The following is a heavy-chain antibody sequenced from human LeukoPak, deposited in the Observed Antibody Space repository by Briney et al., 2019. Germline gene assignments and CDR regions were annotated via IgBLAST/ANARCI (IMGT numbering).Heavy chain of an antibody. CDR1: GGSISSYY. Sequence: PSETLSLTCTVSGGSISSYYWSWIRQPPGKGLEWIGYIYYSGSTNYNPSLKSRVTISVDTSKNQFSLKLSSVTTADTAVYYCARRVYNSGWYIDYWGQGTLVTVSS. CDR3: ARRVYNSGWYIDY. CDR2: IYYSGST. J-gene: IGHJ4*02. D-gene: IGHD6-19*01. V-gene: IGHV4-59*01.